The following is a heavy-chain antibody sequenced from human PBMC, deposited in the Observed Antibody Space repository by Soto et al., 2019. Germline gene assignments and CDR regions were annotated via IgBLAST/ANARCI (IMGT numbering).Heavy chain of an antibody. CDR1: GGTFSSYA. CDR3: ARETPGTTGTTEGIDY. D-gene: IGHD1-1*01. Sequence: ASVKVSCKASGGTFSSYAICWVRQAPGQGLEWMGWISAYNGNTNYAQKLQGRVTMTTDTSTSTAYMELRSLRSDDTAVYYCARETPGTTGTTEGIDYWGQGTLVTVSS. CDR2: ISAYNGNT. J-gene: IGHJ4*02. V-gene: IGHV1-18*01.